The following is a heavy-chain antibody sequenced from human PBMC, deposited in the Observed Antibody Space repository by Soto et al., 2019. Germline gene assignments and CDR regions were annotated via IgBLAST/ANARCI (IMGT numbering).Heavy chain of an antibody. J-gene: IGHJ6*02. CDR2: INHSGST. D-gene: IGHD1-26*01. V-gene: IGHV4-34*01. Sequence: ETLSLTCAVYGGSFSGYYWSWIRQPPGKGLEWIGEINHSGSTNYNPSLKGRVTISVDTSKNQFSLKLSSVTAADTAVYYCARGVGAYYYYGMDVWGQGTTVTVSS. CDR3: ARGVGAYYYYGMDV. CDR1: GGSFSGYY.